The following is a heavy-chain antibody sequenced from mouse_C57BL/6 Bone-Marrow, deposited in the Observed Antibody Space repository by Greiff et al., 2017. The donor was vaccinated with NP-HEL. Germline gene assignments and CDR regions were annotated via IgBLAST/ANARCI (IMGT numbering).Heavy chain of an antibody. V-gene: IGHV3-6*01. CDR3: AVELGLDY. Sequence: EVQLQESGPGLVKPSQSLSLTCSVTGYSITSGYYWNWIRQFPGNKLEWMGYISYDGSNNYNPSLKNRISITRDTSKNQFFLKLNSVTTEDTATYYCAVELGLDYWGQGTTLTVSS. D-gene: IGHD4-1*01. CDR1: GYSITSGYY. J-gene: IGHJ2*01. CDR2: ISYDGSN.